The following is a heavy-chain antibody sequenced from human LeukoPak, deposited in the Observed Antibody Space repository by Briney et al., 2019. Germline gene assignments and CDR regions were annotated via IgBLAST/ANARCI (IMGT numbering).Heavy chain of an antibody. J-gene: IGHJ4*02. Sequence: SQTLSLTCTVSGGSISSGGYYWSWIRQHPGKGLEWIGYIYYSGSTYYNPSLKSRVTISVDTSKNQFSLKLGSVTAADTAVYYCARASDDYSNTYDIDYWGQGTLVTVSS. D-gene: IGHD4-11*01. CDR2: IYYSGST. CDR1: GGSISSGGYY. CDR3: ARASDDYSNTYDIDY. V-gene: IGHV4-31*03.